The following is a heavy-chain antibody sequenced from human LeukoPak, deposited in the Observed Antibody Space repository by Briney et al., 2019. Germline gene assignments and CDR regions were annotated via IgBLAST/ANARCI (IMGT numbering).Heavy chain of an antibody. CDR1: GFTFSSYA. V-gene: IGHV3-30-3*01. D-gene: IGHD3-22*01. Sequence: PGGSLRLSCAASGFTFSSYAMHWVRQAPGKGLEWVAVISYDGSNKYYADSVKGRFTISRDNSKNTLYLQMNSLRAEDTAVYYCATNYYDSSGYYHAFDIWGQGTMVTVSS. CDR3: ATNYYDSSGYYHAFDI. J-gene: IGHJ3*02. CDR2: ISYDGSNK.